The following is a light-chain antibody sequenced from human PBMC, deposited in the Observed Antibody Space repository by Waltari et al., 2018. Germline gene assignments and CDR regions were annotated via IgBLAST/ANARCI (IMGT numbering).Light chain of an antibody. V-gene: IGKV1-33*01. Sequence: DIHMTQFPSSLSASVGGRVTITCQATQDIRNHLNWYQQKTGKAPKLLVYDASRLQSGVPSRFGGSRSGTYFTFTISSLQAEDAATYYCQQYDKLPLTFGGGTKVDI. CDR2: DAS. CDR1: QDIRNH. CDR3: QQYDKLPLT. J-gene: IGKJ4*01.